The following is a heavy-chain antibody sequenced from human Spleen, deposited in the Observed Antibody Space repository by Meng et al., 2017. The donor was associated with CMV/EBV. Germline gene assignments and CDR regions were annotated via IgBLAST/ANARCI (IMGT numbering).Heavy chain of an antibody. Sequence: GGSLRLSCAASGFTFSSYAMHWVRQAPGKGLEWVAAILYDGSNKYYADSVKGRFTISRDNSKNTLYLQMNSLRAEDTAVYYCARDLLLNSYYYYGMDVWGQGTTVTVSS. CDR2: ILYDGSNK. CDR3: ARDLLLNSYYYYGMDV. CDR1: GFTFSSYA. V-gene: IGHV3-30-3*01. J-gene: IGHJ6*02.